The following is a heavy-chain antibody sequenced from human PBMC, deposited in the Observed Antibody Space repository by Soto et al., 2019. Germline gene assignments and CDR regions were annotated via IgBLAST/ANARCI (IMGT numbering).Heavy chain of an antibody. CDR2: INADKGNT. J-gene: IGHJ3*02. CDR1: EYTFTSYA. CDR3: ARGEEGLEAFDI. D-gene: IGHD6-19*01. Sequence: QVQLVQSGAEVKKPGASVKVSCKASEYTFTSYAMHWVRQAPGQRLEWMGWINADKGNTKYSQRFQGRLTITRDTSPSTAYMDLSSLRSEETSVYYCARGEEGLEAFDIWGQGTMVTVSS. V-gene: IGHV1-3*01.